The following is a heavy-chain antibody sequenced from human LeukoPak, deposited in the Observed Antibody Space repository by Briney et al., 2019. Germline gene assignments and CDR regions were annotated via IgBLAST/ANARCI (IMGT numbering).Heavy chain of an antibody. Sequence: GGSLRLSCAASGFTFSSDSMNWVCQAPGKGLEWVSSISSSSSYIYYADSVKGRFTISRDNAKNSLYLQMNSLRAEDTAVYYCARDGVRTFRELNAFEIWGQGTMVTVSS. CDR3: ARDGVRTFRELNAFEI. CDR2: ISSSSSYI. V-gene: IGHV3-21*01. J-gene: IGHJ3*02. CDR1: GFTFSSDS. D-gene: IGHD1-26*01.